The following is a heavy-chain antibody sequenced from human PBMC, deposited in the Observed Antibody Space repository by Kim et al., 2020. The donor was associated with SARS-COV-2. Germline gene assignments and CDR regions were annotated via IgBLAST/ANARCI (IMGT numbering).Heavy chain of an antibody. Sequence: GGSLRLSCAASGFTFSSYGMHWVRQAPGKGLEWVAVISYDGSNKYYADSVKGRFTISRDNSKNTLYLQMNSLRAEDTAVYYCAKDYYDSSGLIDYWGQGTLVTVSS. CDR1: GFTFSSYG. J-gene: IGHJ4*02. D-gene: IGHD3-22*01. V-gene: IGHV3-30*18. CDR3: AKDYYDSSGLIDY. CDR2: ISYDGSNK.